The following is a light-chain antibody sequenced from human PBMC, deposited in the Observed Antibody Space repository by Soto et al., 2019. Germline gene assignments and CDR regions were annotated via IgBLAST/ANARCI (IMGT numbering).Light chain of an antibody. CDR3: AAWDDSLNGLV. CDR1: SSDIGAGYR. J-gene: IGLJ2*01. V-gene: IGLV1-44*01. CDR2: SDN. Sequence: QSVLTQPPSVSGAPGERVTISCTGSSSDIGAGYRVRWYQQVPGTAPKLLIYSDNQRPSGVPDRFSGSKSGTSASLAISGLQSEDETDYYCAAWDDSLNGLVFGGGTKLTVL.